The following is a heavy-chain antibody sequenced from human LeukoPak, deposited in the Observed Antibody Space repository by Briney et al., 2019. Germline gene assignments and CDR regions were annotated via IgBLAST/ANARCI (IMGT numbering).Heavy chain of an antibody. CDR1: GGSISSGGYY. J-gene: IGHJ6*02. Sequence: SQTLSLTCTVSGGSISSGGYYWSWIRQHPGKGLEWIGYIYYSGSTYYNPSLKGRVTISVDTSKNQFSLKLSSVTAADTAVYYCARVFSSGWYGHYYYYGMDVWGQGTTVTVSS. V-gene: IGHV4-31*03. D-gene: IGHD6-19*01. CDR3: ARVFSSGWYGHYYYYGMDV. CDR2: IYYSGST.